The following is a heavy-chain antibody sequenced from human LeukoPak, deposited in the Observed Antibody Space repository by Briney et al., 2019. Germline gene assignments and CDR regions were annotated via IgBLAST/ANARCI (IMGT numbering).Heavy chain of an antibody. Sequence: PSETLSLTCTVSGGSISSYYWSWIRQPPGKGLEWIGYIYYSGSTNYNPSLKSRVTISVDMSKNQFSLKLSSVTAADTAVYYCARVSGYHWGSYFDYWGQGTLVTDSS. CDR2: IYYSGST. CDR1: GGSISSYY. V-gene: IGHV4-59*01. CDR3: ARVSGYHWGSYFDY. D-gene: IGHD5-12*01. J-gene: IGHJ4*02.